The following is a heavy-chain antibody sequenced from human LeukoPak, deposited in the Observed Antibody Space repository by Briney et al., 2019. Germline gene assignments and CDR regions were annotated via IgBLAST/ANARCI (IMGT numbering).Heavy chain of an antibody. V-gene: IGHV1-46*01. D-gene: IGHD1-26*01. CDR3: AIVGARPPFDY. Sequence: ASVKVSCKASGYTFTSYYMHWVRQAPGQGLEWMGIINPSGGSTSYAQKFQGRVTMTRDTSTSAVYMELSSLRSEDTAVYYCAIVGARPPFDYWGQGTLVTVSS. J-gene: IGHJ4*02. CDR2: INPSGGST. CDR1: GYTFTSYY.